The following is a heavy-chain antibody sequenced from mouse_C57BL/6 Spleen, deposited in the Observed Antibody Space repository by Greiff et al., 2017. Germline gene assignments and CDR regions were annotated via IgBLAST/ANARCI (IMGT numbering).Heavy chain of an antibody. V-gene: IGHV1-15*01. CDR3: TSGVTTVVYFDY. D-gene: IGHD1-1*02. CDR2: IDPETGGT. CDR1: GYTFTDYE. Sequence: QVHVKQSGAELVRPGASVTLSCKASGYTFTDYEMHWVKQTPVHGLEWIGAIDPETGGTAYNQKFKGKAILTADKSSSTAYMELRSLTSEDSAVDYCTSGVTTVVYFDYWGKGTTLTVSA. J-gene: IGHJ2*01.